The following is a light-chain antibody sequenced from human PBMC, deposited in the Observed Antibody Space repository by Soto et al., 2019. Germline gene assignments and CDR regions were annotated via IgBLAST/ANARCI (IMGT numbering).Light chain of an antibody. CDR3: CSYAGSSTSWV. V-gene: IGLV2-23*01. Sequence: QSALTQPASVSGSPGQSITISCTGTISDVGSYDLVSWYQQHPGKAPKLMIYEGSKRPSGVSSRFSGSKSGNTASLTISGLQAEDEADYYCCSYAGSSTSWVFGGGTKLT. J-gene: IGLJ3*02. CDR1: ISDVGSYDL. CDR2: EGS.